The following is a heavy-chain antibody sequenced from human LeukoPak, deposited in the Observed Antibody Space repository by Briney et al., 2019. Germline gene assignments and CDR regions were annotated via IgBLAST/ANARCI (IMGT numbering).Heavy chain of an antibody. Sequence: GRSLRLSCAASGFTFSSYSMHWVRQAPGKGLEWVAVISYDGSNKYYADSVKGRFTISRDNSKNTLYLQMNSLRAEDTAVYYCAKDNYVWGSYRSPFYYYYMDVWGKGTTVTVSS. J-gene: IGHJ6*03. CDR2: ISYDGSNK. CDR3: AKDNYVWGSYRSPFYYYYMDV. CDR1: GFTFSSYS. V-gene: IGHV3-30*18. D-gene: IGHD3-16*02.